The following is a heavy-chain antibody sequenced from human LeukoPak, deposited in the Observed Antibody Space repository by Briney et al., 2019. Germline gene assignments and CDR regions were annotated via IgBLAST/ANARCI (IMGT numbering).Heavy chain of an antibody. CDR3: AKEGWEIAAFDI. J-gene: IGHJ3*02. CDR1: GFTVTSSY. Sequence: GGSLRLFCAASGFTVTSSYMSWVRQPPGKGREGVSVIYSGDSTYYADSVKGRFNISRDNSKNTLSLQMNSLRAEDTAVYYCAKEGWEIAAFDIWGQGTMVTVSS. CDR2: IYSGDST. D-gene: IGHD1-26*01. V-gene: IGHV3-53*01.